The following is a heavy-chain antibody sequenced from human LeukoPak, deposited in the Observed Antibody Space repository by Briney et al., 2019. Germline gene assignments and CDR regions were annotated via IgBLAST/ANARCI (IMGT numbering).Heavy chain of an antibody. CDR2: IYYSGST. V-gene: IGHV4-59*08. J-gene: IGHJ6*02. CDR1: GGSISSYY. D-gene: IGHD6-13*01. CDR3: ARHVGAAAGPHYYGMDV. Sequence: SETLSLTCTVSGGSISSYYWSWIRQPPGKGLEWIGYIYYSGSTNYNPSLKSRVTISVDTSKNQFSLKLSSVTAADTAVYYCARHVGAAAGPHYYGMDVWGQGTTVTVSS.